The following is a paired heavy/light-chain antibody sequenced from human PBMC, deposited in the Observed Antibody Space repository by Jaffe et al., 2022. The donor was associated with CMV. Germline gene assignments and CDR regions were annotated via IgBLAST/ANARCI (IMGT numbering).Heavy chain of an antibody. CDR1: GGSISSSNW. D-gene: IGHD3-3*01. Sequence: QVQLQESGPGLVKPSGTLSLTCAVSGGSISSSNWWSWVRQPPGKGLEWIGEIYHSGSTNYNPSLKSRVTISVDKSKNQFSLKLSSVTAADTAVYYCARSGGVVVPADQRLITIFGVVIGDYYYMDVWGKGTTVTVSS. CDR2: IYHSGST. V-gene: IGHV4-4*02. CDR3: ARSGGVVVPADQRLITIFGVVIGDYYYMDV. J-gene: IGHJ6*03.
Light chain of an antibody. J-gene: IGKJ1*01. Sequence: VIWMTQSPSLLSASTGDRVTISCRMSQGISSYLAWYQQKPGKAPELLIYAASTLQSGVPSRFSGSGSGTDFTLTISCLQSEDFATYYCQQYYSFPRTFGQGTKVEIK. CDR3: QQYYSFPRT. CDR2: AAS. V-gene: IGKV1D-8*01. CDR1: QGISSY.